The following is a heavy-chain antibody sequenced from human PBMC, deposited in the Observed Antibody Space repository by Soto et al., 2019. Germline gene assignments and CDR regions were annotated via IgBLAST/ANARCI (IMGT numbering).Heavy chain of an antibody. CDR2: ISAYNGNT. CDR3: ARDYYDSSGYYTDY. CDR1: GYTFTSYG. J-gene: IGHJ4*02. Sequence: EASVKVSCKASGYTFTSYGISWVRQAPGQGLEWMGWISAYNGNTNYAQKLQGRVTMTTDTSTSTAYMELRSLRSDDTAVYYCARDYYDSSGYYTDYWGQGTLVTVSS. D-gene: IGHD3-22*01. V-gene: IGHV1-18*01.